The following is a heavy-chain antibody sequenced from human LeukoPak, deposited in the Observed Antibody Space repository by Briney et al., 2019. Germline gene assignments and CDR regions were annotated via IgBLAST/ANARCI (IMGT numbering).Heavy chain of an antibody. V-gene: IGHV1-8*03. D-gene: IGHD6-13*01. Sequence: ASVKVSCKASGYTFTSYDINWVRQATGQGLEWMGWMNPNSGNTGYAQKFQGRVTITRNTSISTAYMELSSLRSEDTAVYYCAREGIAASGDYYYYMDVWGKGTTVTVSS. CDR2: MNPNSGNT. J-gene: IGHJ6*03. CDR3: AREGIAASGDYYYYMDV. CDR1: GYTFTSYD.